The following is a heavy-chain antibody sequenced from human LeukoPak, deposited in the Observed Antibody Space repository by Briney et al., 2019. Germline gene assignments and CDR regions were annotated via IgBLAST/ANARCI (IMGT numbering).Heavy chain of an antibody. J-gene: IGHJ4*02. CDR1: GYTFTSYG. CDR2: MNPNSGNT. D-gene: IGHD6-19*01. Sequence: GASVKVSCKASGYTFTSYGISWVRQAPGQGLEWMGWMNPNSGNTGYAQKFQGRVTITRNTSISTAYMELSSLRSEDTAVYYCARVSSGWDGGFDYWGQGTLVTVSS. V-gene: IGHV1-8*03. CDR3: ARVSSGWDGGFDY.